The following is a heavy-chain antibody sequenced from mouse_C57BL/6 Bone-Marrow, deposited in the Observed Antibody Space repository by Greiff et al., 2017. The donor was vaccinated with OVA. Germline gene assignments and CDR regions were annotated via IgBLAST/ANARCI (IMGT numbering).Heavy chain of an antibody. V-gene: IGHV1-19*01. J-gene: IGHJ2*01. CDR2: INPYNGGT. CDR1: GYTFTDYY. CDR3: ARSDCYFDY. Sequence: EVQLQQSGPVLVKPGASVKMSCKASGYTFTDYYMNWVKQSHGKSLEWIGVINPYNGGTSYNQKFKGNATLTVDKSSSTAYMELNSLTSEDSEVYYCARSDCYFDYWGQGTTLTVSS.